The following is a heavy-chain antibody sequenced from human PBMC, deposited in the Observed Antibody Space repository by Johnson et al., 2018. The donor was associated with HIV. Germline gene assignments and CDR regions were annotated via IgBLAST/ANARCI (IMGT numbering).Heavy chain of an antibody. V-gene: IGHV3-11*04. J-gene: IGHJ3*02. CDR3: ARDRGYWDAFDI. CDR2: ISSSGGTI. Sequence: VQLVESGGGLVKPGGSLRLSCAASRFTFSDYYMSWIRQTPGKGLEWVSYISSSGGTIYYADSVKGRFSISRDNAKNSLYLQMNSPRAEDTAVYYCARDRGYWDAFDIWGQGTMVTVSS. CDR1: RFTFSDYY. D-gene: IGHD3-22*01.